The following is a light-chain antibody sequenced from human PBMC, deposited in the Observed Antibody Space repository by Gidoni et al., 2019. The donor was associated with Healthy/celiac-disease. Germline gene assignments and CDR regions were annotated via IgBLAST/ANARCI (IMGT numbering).Light chain of an antibody. V-gene: IGKV1-39*01. J-gene: IGKJ5*01. CDR3: QQSDSIPLT. CDR1: QSISSY. CDR2: AAS. Sequence: DIQMTQSPSSLSAAVGERVTITCRASQSISSYLNWYQHKPGKAPKLLIYAASSLQTGVPSRFSGSGSGTDFTLTISSLQPEDFATYYCQQSDSIPLTFGQGTRLEI.